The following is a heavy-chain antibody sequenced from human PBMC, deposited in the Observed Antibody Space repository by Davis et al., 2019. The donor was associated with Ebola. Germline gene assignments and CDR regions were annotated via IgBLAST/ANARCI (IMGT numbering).Heavy chain of an antibody. J-gene: IGHJ6*02. CDR3: AREAEDIVVVVAATRYGMDV. CDR1: GFTFSSYG. Sequence: PGGSLRLSCAASGFTFSSYGMHWVRQAPGKGLEWVAVIWYDGSNKYYADSVKGRFTISRDNSKNTLYLQMNSLRAEDTAVYYCAREAEDIVVVVAATRYGMDVWGQGTTVTVSS. D-gene: IGHD2-15*01. V-gene: IGHV3-33*01. CDR2: IWYDGSNK.